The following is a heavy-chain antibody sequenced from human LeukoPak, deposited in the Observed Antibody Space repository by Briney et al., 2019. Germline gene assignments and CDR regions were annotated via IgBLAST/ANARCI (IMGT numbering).Heavy chain of an antibody. CDR2: ISAGNGNT. V-gene: IGHV1-3*01. Sequence: ASVKVSCKASGYTFTSYAIHWVRQAPGQRLEWMGWISAGNGNTKYSQNFQGRVTFISNTSATTAFMELSSLRSEDAAVYYCARDSGSGNNNYWGQGTLVTVSS. D-gene: IGHD1-26*01. J-gene: IGHJ4*02. CDR3: ARDSGSGNNNY. CDR1: GYTFTSYA.